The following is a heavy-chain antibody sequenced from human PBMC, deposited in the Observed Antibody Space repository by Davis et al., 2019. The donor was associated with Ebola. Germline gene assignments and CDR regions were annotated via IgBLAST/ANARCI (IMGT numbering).Heavy chain of an antibody. Sequence: ASVKVSCKASGYTFTGYYMHWVRQAPGQGLEWMGRINPNSGGTNYAQKFQGRVTMTRDTSISTAHMELSRLRSDDTAVYYCARGGYCSGGSCYYFDYWGQGTLVTVSS. CDR2: INPNSGGT. CDR3: ARGGYCSGGSCYYFDY. J-gene: IGHJ4*02. V-gene: IGHV1-2*06. CDR1: GYTFTGYY. D-gene: IGHD2-15*01.